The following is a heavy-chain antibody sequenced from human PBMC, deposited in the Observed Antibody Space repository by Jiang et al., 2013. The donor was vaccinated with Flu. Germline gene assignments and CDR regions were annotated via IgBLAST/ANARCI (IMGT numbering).Heavy chain of an antibody. CDR1: GYTFTSYG. CDR3: ARDVGEGGGWFDP. J-gene: IGHJ5*02. CDR2: ISAYNGNT. Sequence: VKVSCKASGYTFTSYGISWVRQGPLGQGLEWMGWISAYNGNTNYAQKLQGRVTMTTDTSTSTAYMELRSLRSDDTAVYYCARDVGEGGGWFDPWGQGTLVTVSS. V-gene: IGHV1-18*01. D-gene: IGHD3-16*01.